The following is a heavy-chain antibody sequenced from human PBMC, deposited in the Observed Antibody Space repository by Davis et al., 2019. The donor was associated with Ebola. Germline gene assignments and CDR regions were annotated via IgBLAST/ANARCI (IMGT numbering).Heavy chain of an antibody. CDR2: INSDGSST. V-gene: IGHV3-74*01. CDR1: GFTFRSYG. Sequence: PGGSLRLSCAASGFTFRSYGMHWVRQAPGKGLVWVSRINSDGSSTSYADSVKGRFTISRDNAKNTLYLQMNSLRAEDTAVYYCARFSNKAAAAGTDYWGQGTLVTVSS. CDR3: ARFSNKAAAAGTDY. D-gene: IGHD6-13*01. J-gene: IGHJ4*02.